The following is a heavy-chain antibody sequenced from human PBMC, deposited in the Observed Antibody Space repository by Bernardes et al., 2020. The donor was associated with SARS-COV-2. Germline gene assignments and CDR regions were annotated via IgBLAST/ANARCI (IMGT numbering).Heavy chain of an antibody. J-gene: IGHJ4*02. D-gene: IGHD3-3*02. V-gene: IGHV3-30*03. CDR3: ARRGDIFELGRPSPDY. CDR1: GFNFNNYG. Sequence: VEPLCLSCAASGFNFNNYGLNWVRQAPGKGLEWVAVISYEGSIIFYGDSVKGRFTISRDNSKKTVYLQMTSLRAEDTAVYYCARRGDIFELGRPSPDYWGQGTLVTVSS. CDR2: ISYEGSII.